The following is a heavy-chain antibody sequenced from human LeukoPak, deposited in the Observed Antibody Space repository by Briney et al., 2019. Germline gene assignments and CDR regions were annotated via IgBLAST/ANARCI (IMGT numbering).Heavy chain of an antibody. CDR3: ARDNSGEFDY. Sequence: SETLSLTCTVSGGSISSYYWSWIRQPPGKGLEWIGCIYSSGSTNYNPSLKSRVTISVATSKNQFSLKLSSVTAADTAMYYCARDNSGEFDYWGQGTLVTVSS. J-gene: IGHJ4*02. CDR2: IYSSGST. D-gene: IGHD3-10*01. CDR1: GGSISSYY. V-gene: IGHV4-4*08.